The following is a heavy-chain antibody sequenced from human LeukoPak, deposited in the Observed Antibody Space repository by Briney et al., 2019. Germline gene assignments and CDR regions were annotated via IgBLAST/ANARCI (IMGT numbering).Heavy chain of an antibody. CDR2: ISGYNGNT. D-gene: IGHD2-8*02. V-gene: IGHV1-18*01. CDR3: GRGTDLFDY. J-gene: IGHJ4*02. Sequence: GASVKVSCKASGYTFTSYDISSVRQAPGQGLEWMGWISGYNGNTNYAQKLQGRVTMTTNTSTSTAYMELRSLSSDDTAVYYCGRGTDLFDYWGQGALVTVSS. CDR1: GYTFTSYD.